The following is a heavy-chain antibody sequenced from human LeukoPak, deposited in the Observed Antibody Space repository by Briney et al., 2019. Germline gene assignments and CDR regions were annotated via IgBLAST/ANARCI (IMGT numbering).Heavy chain of an antibody. J-gene: IGHJ6*03. CDR3: AKDLVGYSYGYYYYYMDV. V-gene: IGHV3-30*02. Sequence: PSETLSLTCTVSGGSISSSSYYWGWIRQPPGKGLEWVAFIRYDGSNKYYADSVKGRFTISRDNSKNTLYLQMNSLRAEDTAVYYCAKDLVGYSYGYYYYYMDVWGKGTTVTISS. CDR2: IRYDGSNK. CDR1: GGSISSSSYY. D-gene: IGHD5-18*01.